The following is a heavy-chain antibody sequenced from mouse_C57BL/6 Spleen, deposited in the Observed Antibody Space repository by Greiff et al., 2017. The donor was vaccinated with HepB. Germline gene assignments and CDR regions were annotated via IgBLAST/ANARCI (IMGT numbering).Heavy chain of an antibody. CDR3: ARTLYGGGVDY. V-gene: IGHV1-52*01. Sequence: QVQLQQPGAELVRPGSSVKLSCKASGYTFTSYWMHWVKQRPIQGLEWIGNIDPSDSETHYNQKFKDKATLTVDKSSSTAYMQLSSLTSEDSAVYYCARTLYGGGVDYWGQGTPLTVSS. CDR1: GYTFTSYW. CDR2: IDPSDSET. J-gene: IGHJ2*01. D-gene: IGHD1-1*01.